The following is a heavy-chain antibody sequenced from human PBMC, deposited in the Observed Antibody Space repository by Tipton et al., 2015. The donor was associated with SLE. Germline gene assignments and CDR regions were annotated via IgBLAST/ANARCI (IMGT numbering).Heavy chain of an antibody. CDR3: ARDRAAAPSGWFDP. Sequence: SGFTFSSYGMHWVRQAPGKGLEWVSSISSSSSYIYYADSVKGRFTISRDNAKNSLYLQMNSLRAEDTAVYYCARDRAAAPSGWFDPWGQGTLVTVSS. CDR1: GFTFSSYG. V-gene: IGHV3-21*01. CDR2: ISSSSSYI. J-gene: IGHJ5*02. D-gene: IGHD6-13*01.